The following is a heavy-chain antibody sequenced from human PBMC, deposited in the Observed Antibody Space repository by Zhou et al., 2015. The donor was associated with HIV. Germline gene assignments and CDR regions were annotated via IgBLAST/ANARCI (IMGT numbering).Heavy chain of an antibody. CDR2: ISTNNSNV. CDR3: ARDRWEQWLEPNSFDY. J-gene: IGHJ4*02. CDR1: GYTFTKYG. V-gene: IGHV1-18*01. Sequence: QVQLVQSGAEVKKSGASVKVSCKTFGYTFTKYGINWVRQAPGQGLEWMGWISTNNSNVKYAQKLWGRVTMTTDTATTTANMELRNLRSDDTAVYYCARDRWEQWLEPNSFDYWGQGTLVTVSS. D-gene: IGHD6-19*01.